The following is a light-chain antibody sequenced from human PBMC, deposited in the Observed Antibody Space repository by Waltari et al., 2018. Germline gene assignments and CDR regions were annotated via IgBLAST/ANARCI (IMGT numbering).Light chain of an antibody. Sequence: DIQMTQSPSAMSASVGDRVTITCRASQGISKYLAWFQQKPGKIPKRLIYTASNLESGVPSRFSGSGSGTEFTLTITSLQPEDSATYYCQQYNIWPWTFGQGTKVDIK. CDR2: TAS. J-gene: IGKJ1*01. CDR1: QGISKY. CDR3: QQYNIWPWT. V-gene: IGKV1-17*03.